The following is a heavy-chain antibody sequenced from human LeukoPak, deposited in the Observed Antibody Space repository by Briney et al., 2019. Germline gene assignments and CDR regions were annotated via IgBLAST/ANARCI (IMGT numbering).Heavy chain of an antibody. CDR1: GFTFSNAW. CDR2: IKSKTDGGTT. Sequence: GGSLRLSCAASGFTFSNAWMSWVRHAPGKGLEWVGRIKSKTDGGTTDYAAPVKGRFTISRDDSKNTLYLQMNSLKTEDTAVYYCTTSNSPYYDILTDPLFVYWGQGTLVTVSS. CDR3: TTSNSPYYDILTDPLFVY. J-gene: IGHJ4*02. D-gene: IGHD3-9*01. V-gene: IGHV3-15*01.